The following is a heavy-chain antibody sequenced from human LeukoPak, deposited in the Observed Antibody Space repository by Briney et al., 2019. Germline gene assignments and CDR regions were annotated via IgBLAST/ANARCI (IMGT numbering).Heavy chain of an antibody. CDR2: ISAYNGNT. CDR1: GYTFTSYG. CDR3: AREGSFLGYCSGGRCSNWFDP. D-gene: IGHD2-15*01. J-gene: IGHJ5*02. Sequence: ASVKVSCKASGYTFTSYGISWVRQAPGQGLEWMGWISAYNGNTNYAQKLQGRVTMTTDTSTSTAYMELRSLRSDDTAVYYCAREGSFLGYCSGGRCSNWFDPWGQGTLVTVSS. V-gene: IGHV1-18*01.